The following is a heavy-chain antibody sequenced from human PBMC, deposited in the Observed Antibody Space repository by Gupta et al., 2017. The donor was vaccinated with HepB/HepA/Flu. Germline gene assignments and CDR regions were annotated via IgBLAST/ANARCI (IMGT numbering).Heavy chain of an antibody. CDR1: Y. V-gene: IGHV4-31*02. J-gene: IGHJ4*02. CDR2: IYYSGRI. D-gene: IGHD6-13*01. Sequence: YWSWIRQHPGKGLEWIGYIYYSGRIYYNPSLKSRVTISVDTSKNQFSLKLSSVTAADTGVYYCARGAPGYRSSWVEYWGQGTLVTVSS. CDR3: ARGAPGYRSSWVEY.